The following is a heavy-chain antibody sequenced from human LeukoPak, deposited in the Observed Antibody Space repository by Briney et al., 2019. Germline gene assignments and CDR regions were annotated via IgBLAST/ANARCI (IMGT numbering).Heavy chain of an antibody. Sequence: GGSLRLSCAASGFTFDIYAMTWVRQAPGKGLEWVSGVSASANSTYYADGVKGRFTISRDNTRNTLYLQMNSLSVDDTAVYYCARGPSCSSHSCYVIGALDIWGQGTLVTVSS. D-gene: IGHD2-2*01. CDR3: ARGPSCSSHSCYVIGALDI. CDR1: GFTFDIYA. CDR2: VSASANST. J-gene: IGHJ3*02. V-gene: IGHV3-23*01.